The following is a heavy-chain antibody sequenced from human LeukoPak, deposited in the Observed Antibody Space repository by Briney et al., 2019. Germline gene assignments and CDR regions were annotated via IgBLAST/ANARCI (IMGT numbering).Heavy chain of an antibody. V-gene: IGHV4-34*01. CDR2: INHSGST. D-gene: IGHD3-10*01. CDR1: GGSFSGYY. Sequence: SETLSLTCAVYGGSFSGYYWSWIRQPPGKGLEWIGEINHSGSTNYNPSLKSRVTISVDTSKNQFSLKLSSVTAADTAVYYCARHVPHIFGSGSYALDYWGQGTLVTVSS. J-gene: IGHJ4*02. CDR3: ARHVPHIFGSGSYALDY.